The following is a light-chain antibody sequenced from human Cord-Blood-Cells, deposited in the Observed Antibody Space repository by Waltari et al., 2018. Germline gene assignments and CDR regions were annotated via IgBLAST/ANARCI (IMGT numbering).Light chain of an antibody. J-gene: IGKJ2*01. Sequence: DIQMTQSPSTLSASVGDRVTITCRASQSISSWLAWYQQKPGKAPKLLIYDASSLEGGVPSRFSGSGSGTEFTLTISSLQPDDFATYYCQQYNSWYTFGQGTKLEIK. V-gene: IGKV1-5*01. CDR3: QQYNSWYT. CDR1: QSISSW. CDR2: DAS.